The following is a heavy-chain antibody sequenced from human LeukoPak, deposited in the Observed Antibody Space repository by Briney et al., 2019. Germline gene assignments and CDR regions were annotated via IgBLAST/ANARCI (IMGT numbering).Heavy chain of an antibody. CDR2: ICPDGTVT. D-gene: IGHD6-13*01. CDR3: ARHQQLTYYGMDV. CDR1: GFTFSTYC. V-gene: IGHV3-74*01. Sequence: GGSLRLSCAASGFTFSTYCMHWVRQAPGKGPMWVSRICPDGTVTNYADSVKARFIISRDNARNTVYLQMNSLRAEDTAVYYCARHQQLTYYGMDVWGQGTTVTVSS. J-gene: IGHJ6*02.